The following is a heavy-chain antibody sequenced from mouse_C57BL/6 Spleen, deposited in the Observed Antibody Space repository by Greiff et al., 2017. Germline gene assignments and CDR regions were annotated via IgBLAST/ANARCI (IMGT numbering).Heavy chain of an antibody. Sequence: EVKLVESGGGLVKPGGSLKLSCAASGFTFSSYAMSWVRQTPEKRLEWVATISDGGSYTYYPDNVKGRFTISRDNAKNNLYLQMSQLKSEDTAMYYWARNYYGNPAWFAYWGQGTLVTVSA. CDR1: GFTFSSYA. V-gene: IGHV5-4*03. CDR3: ARNYYGNPAWFAY. D-gene: IGHD2-1*01. CDR2: ISDGGSYT. J-gene: IGHJ3*01.